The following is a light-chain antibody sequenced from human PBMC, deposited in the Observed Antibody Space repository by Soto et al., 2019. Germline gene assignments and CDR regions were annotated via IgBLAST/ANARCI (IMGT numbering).Light chain of an antibody. CDR2: AAS. CDR1: QSISSY. Sequence: DIQMTQSPSSLSASVGDRVTITCRASQSISSYLNWYQQKPGKAPKLLIYAASSLQSGVPSRLSGSGSGTDFTLTISSLQPEDVATYYCQQSYSTPTTFGQGTKVEIK. J-gene: IGKJ1*01. CDR3: QQSYSTPTT. V-gene: IGKV1-39*01.